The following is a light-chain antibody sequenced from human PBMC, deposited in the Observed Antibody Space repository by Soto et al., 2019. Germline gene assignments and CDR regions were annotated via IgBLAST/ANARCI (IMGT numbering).Light chain of an antibody. Sequence: QSALTQPASVSGSPGQSITISCTGTSSDVGGYNYVSWYQQHPGKAPKLMIYDVSNRPSGVSNRFSGSKSGNTASLTISGLQAQDAADYYGSSYTSSSTLVVFGGGTKLTVL. CDR1: SSDVGGYNY. V-gene: IGLV2-14*01. CDR3: SSYTSSSTLVV. CDR2: DVS. J-gene: IGLJ2*01.